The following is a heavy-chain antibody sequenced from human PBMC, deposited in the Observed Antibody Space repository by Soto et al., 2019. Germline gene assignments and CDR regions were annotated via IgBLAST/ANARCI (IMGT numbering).Heavy chain of an antibody. CDR3: ATNLIYGDYGRGDY. CDR2: ISSSSSTI. D-gene: IGHD4-17*01. J-gene: IGHJ4*02. V-gene: IGHV3-48*02. Sequence: GGSLRLSCAASGFTFSSYSMNWVRQAPGKGLEWVSYISSSSSTIYYADSVKGRFTISRDNAKNSLYLQMNSLRDEDTAVYYCATNLIYGDYGRGDYWGQGTLVTVSS. CDR1: GFTFSSYS.